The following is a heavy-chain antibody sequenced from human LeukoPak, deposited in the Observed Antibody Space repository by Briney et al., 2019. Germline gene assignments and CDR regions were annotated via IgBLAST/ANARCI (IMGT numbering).Heavy chain of an antibody. J-gene: IGHJ5*02. CDR2: INHSGST. CDR3: AREDSGGSPGGFDP. Sequence: SETLSLTCAVYGGSFSGYYWSWIRQPPGKGLEWIGGINHSGSTNYNPSLKSRVTISVDTSKNQFSLKLSSVTAADTAVCYCAREDSGGSPGGFDPWGQGTLVTVSS. D-gene: IGHD2-15*01. V-gene: IGHV4-34*01. CDR1: GGSFSGYY.